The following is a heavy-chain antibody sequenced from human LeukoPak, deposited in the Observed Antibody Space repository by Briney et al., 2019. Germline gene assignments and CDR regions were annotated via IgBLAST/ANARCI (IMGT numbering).Heavy chain of an antibody. CDR2: INHSGST. CDR1: GGSFSGYY. J-gene: IGHJ4*02. CDR3: ARDPAGYSSSWYRRTFDY. V-gene: IGHV4-34*01. D-gene: IGHD6-13*01. Sequence: PSETLSLTCAVYGGSFSGYYWSWIRQPPGKGLEWIGEINHSGSTNYNPSLKSRVTISVDTSKSQFSLKLSSVTAADTAVYYCARDPAGYSSSWYRRTFDYWGQGTLVTVSS.